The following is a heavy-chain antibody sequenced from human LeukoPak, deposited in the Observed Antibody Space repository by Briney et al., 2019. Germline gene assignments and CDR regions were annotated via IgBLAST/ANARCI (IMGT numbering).Heavy chain of an antibody. J-gene: IGHJ6*03. CDR1: GYTFTGYY. V-gene: IGHV1-2*02. Sequence: GASVKVSCMASGYTFTGYYMHWVRQAPGQGLEWMGWINPNSGGTNYAQKFQGGVTMTRDTSISTAYMELSRLRSDDTAVYYCARDQGYNYYYYYMDVWGKGTTVTVSS. CDR3: ARDQGYNYYYYYMDV. CDR2: INPNSGGT. D-gene: IGHD5-24*01.